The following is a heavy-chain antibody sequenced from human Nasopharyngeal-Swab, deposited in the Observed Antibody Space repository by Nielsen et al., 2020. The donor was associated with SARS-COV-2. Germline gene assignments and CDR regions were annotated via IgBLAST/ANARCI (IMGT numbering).Heavy chain of an antibody. D-gene: IGHD3-22*01. CDR3: ARGYYDSNSYYFDY. CDR2: VNPKGGST. CDR1: EYTFTSYY. Sequence: ASVKVSCKASEYTFTSYYIHWVRQAPGQGLEWVGVVNPKGGSTVYAQTLQDRVTMTRDTSTSTVYMDLSSLRSEDTAVYYCARGYYDSNSYYFDYWGQGTLVTVSS. V-gene: IGHV1-46*04. J-gene: IGHJ4*02.